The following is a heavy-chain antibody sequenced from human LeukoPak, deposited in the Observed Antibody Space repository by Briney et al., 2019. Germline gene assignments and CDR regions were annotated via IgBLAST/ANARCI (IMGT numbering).Heavy chain of an antibody. V-gene: IGHV3-13*01. CDR3: ARGRYNWNDLFDSPFDY. Sequence: PGGSLRLSCAASGFTFSSYDMHWVRHATGKGLEWVSAIGTAGDTYYPGSVKGRFTISRENAKNSLYLQMNSLRAGDTAVYYCARGRYNWNDLFDSPFDYWGQGTLVTVSS. CDR2: IGTAGDT. D-gene: IGHD1-1*01. CDR1: GFTFSSYD. J-gene: IGHJ4*02.